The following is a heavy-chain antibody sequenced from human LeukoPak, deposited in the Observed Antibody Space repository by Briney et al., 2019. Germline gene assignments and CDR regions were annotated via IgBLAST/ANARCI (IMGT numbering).Heavy chain of an antibody. Sequence: ASVKVSCKASGYTFTSYDINWVRQATGQGLEWMGWMNPNSGNTGYAQKFQGRVTMTRNTSISTAYMELSSLRSEDTAVYYCAIDTYDILTGYIDAFDIWGQGTMVTVSS. CDR1: GYTFTSYD. V-gene: IGHV1-8*01. J-gene: IGHJ3*02. CDR3: AIDTYDILTGYIDAFDI. D-gene: IGHD3-9*01. CDR2: MNPNSGNT.